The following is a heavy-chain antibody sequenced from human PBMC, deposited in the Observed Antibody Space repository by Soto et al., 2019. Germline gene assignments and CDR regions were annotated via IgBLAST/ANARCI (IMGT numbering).Heavy chain of an antibody. CDR3: ARGRLRYFEYYYYGMDV. Sequence: SVKVSCKASGGTFSSYAISWVRQAPGQGLEWMGGIIPIFGTANYAQKFQGRVTITADKSTSTAYMELSSLRSEDTAVYYCARGRLRYFEYYYYGMDVWGQGTAVTVSS. CDR1: GGTFSSYA. J-gene: IGHJ6*02. CDR2: IIPIFGTA. V-gene: IGHV1-69*06. D-gene: IGHD3-9*01.